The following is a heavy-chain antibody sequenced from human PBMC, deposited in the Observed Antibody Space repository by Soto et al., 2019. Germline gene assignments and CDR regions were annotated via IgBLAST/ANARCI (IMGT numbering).Heavy chain of an antibody. CDR2: INHRGST. CDR3: ARGLTTVTTVRYFDH. V-gene: IGHV4-34*01. J-gene: IGHJ4*02. Sequence: QVQLQQWGAGLLKPSETLSLTCAVYGGSFSGYYWSWIRQPPGKGLEWIGEINHRGSTNYNPSLTSLVTISVDTSKNQFPLKLSYVTAADTAVYYCARGLTTVTTVRYFDHWGQGTLVTVSS. D-gene: IGHD4-17*01. CDR1: GGSFSGYY.